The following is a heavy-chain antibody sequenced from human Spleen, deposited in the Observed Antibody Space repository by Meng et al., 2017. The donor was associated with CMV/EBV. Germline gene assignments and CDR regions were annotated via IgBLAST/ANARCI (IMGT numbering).Heavy chain of an antibody. D-gene: IGHD3-3*01. V-gene: IGHV3-48*03. Sequence: GESLKISCAASGFTFSSYEMNWVRQAPGKGLEWVSYISSSGSTIYYADSVKGRFTISRDDSKDSLYLQMNSLKAEDTAVYYCARGPIAIFGAVDYYYNMDVWGRGTTVTVSS. CDR3: ARGPIAIFGAVDYYYNMDV. CDR2: ISSSGSTI. J-gene: IGHJ6*02. CDR1: GFTFSSYE.